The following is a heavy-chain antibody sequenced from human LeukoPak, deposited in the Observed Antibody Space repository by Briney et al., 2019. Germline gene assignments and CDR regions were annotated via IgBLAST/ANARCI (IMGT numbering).Heavy chain of an antibody. CDR3: ALEAWYYYDRSGSDPPDAFDI. CDR2: IIPIFGTA. D-gene: IGHD3-22*01. Sequence: ASVKVSCKASGGTFSSYAISWVRQAPGQGLEWMGGIIPIFGTANYAQKFQGRVTITADESTSTAYMELSSLRSEDTAVYYCALEAWYYYDRSGSDPPDAFDIWGQGTMVTVSS. CDR1: GGTFSSYA. V-gene: IGHV1-69*13. J-gene: IGHJ3*02.